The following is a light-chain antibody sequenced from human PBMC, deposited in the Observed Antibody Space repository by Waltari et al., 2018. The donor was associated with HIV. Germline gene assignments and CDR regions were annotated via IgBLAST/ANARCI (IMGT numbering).Light chain of an antibody. CDR3: CSYAGAYTYV. J-gene: IGLJ1*01. CDR1: IRHIGHFDY. CDR2: EVN. Sequence: QSALTQPRSVSGSPGPSVTISCPGPIRHIGHFDYVSWYQQYPGKAPQVIIYEVNHPPSGVPDRFTGSKSGITASLTISGLQGEDEADYYCCSYAGAYTYVFGTGTKVNVL. V-gene: IGLV2-11*01.